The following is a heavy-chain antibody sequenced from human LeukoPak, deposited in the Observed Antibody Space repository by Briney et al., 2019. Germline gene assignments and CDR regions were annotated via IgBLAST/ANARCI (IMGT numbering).Heavy chain of an antibody. CDR2: IYYSGST. Sequence: PSETLSLTCTVSGGSISSSSYYWGWIRQPPGKRLEWIGSIYYSGSTYYNPSLKSRVTISVDTPKNQFSLKLSSVTAADTAVYYCARDFFKQWLPNYFDYWGQGTLVTVSS. J-gene: IGHJ4*02. D-gene: IGHD6-19*01. V-gene: IGHV4-39*07. CDR3: ARDFFKQWLPNYFDY. CDR1: GGSISSSSYY.